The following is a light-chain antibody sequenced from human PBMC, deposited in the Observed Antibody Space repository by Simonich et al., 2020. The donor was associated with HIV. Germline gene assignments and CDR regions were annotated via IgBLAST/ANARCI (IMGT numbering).Light chain of an antibody. CDR3: SSYTSITTWV. J-gene: IGLJ3*02. V-gene: IGLV2-14*03. CDR1: RSNIGGYNS. Sequence: QSALTQPASVSGSPGQSLTISCTGTRSNIGGYNSVSWYQQHPGKAPKLMIFDVSYRPPGVSNRFYGSKSGNTASLTISGLQAEDEADYYCSSYTSITTWVFGGGTKLTVL. CDR2: DVS.